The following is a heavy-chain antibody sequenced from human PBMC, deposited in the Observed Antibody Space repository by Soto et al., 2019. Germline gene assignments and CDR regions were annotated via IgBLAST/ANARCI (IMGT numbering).Heavy chain of an antibody. CDR3: ARSLSSWYSSSGWFDP. V-gene: IGHV4-34*01. Sequence: PSETLSLTCAVYGGSFSGYYWSWIRQPPGKGLEWIGEINHSGSTNYNPSLKSRVTISVDTSKNQFSLKLSSVTAADTAVYYCARSLSSWYSSSGWFDPWGQGTLVTVS. J-gene: IGHJ5*02. CDR1: GGSFSGYY. D-gene: IGHD6-6*01. CDR2: INHSGST.